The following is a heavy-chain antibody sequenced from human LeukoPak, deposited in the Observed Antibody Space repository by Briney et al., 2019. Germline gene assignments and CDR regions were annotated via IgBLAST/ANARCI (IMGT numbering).Heavy chain of an antibody. J-gene: IGHJ3*02. CDR1: GFSISSGYY. D-gene: IGHD3-10*01. V-gene: IGHV4-38-2*02. CDR3: ARGIVVRGVIMVNAFDI. CDR2: LHHSGST. Sequence: PSETLSLTCTASGFSISSGYYWGWIWQHPGKGLEWIGSLHHSGSTYYNPSLKSRVTMSVDTSKNQFSLRLSSVTAADTAVYYCARGIVVRGVIMVNAFDIWGQGTMVTVSS.